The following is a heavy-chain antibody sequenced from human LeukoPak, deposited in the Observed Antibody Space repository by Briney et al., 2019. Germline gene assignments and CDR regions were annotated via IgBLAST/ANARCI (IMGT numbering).Heavy chain of an antibody. D-gene: IGHD3-22*01. Sequence: GGSLRLSCAASGFTFSSYAMSWVRQAPGKGLEWVSAISGSGGSTYYADSVKGRFTISRDNSKNTLYLQMNSLRAEDTAVYYCAKAGGYITMTVVVITPLVAYFDYWGQGTLVTVSS. CDR2: ISGSGGST. CDR3: AKAGGYITMTVVVITPLVAYFDY. CDR1: GFTFSSYA. V-gene: IGHV3-23*01. J-gene: IGHJ4*02.